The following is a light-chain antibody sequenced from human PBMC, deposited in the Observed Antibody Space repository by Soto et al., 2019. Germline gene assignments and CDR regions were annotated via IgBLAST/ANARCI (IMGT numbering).Light chain of an antibody. CDR1: QSVSAN. V-gene: IGKV3-15*01. J-gene: IGKJ4*01. CDR2: DAS. CDR3: QQCSNWPPT. Sequence: ETVMTQFPATLSVSPGERATLSCRASQSVSANLAWYRQIPGQAPRLLIYDASTRATGVPARFSGGGFGTEFTLTINSLQSEDFAVYYCQQCSNWPPTFGGGTKVDIK.